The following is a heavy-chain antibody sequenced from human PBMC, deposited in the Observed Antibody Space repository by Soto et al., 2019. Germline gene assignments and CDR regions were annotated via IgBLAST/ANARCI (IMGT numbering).Heavy chain of an antibody. CDR2: LSSSSSYI. CDR1: GFTFSSYS. CDR3: SRQPLPCTFDY. D-gene: IGHD1-1*01. V-gene: IGHV3-21*01. Sequence: EVQLVESGGGLVKPGGSLRLSCAASGFTFSSYSMNWVRQAPGKGLEWVSSLSSSSSYIYYADSVKGRFTISRDNAKNSLYLQMNSLRAEDTAVYYCSRQPLPCTFDYWGQGTLVTVSS. J-gene: IGHJ4*02.